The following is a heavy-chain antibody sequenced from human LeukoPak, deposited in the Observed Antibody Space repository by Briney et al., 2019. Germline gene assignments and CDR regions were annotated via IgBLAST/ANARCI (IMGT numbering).Heavy chain of an antibody. V-gene: IGHV1-46*01. Sequence: ASVKVSCKASGYTFTSYYMQWVRQAPGQGPEWMGIINPSGGSTSYAQKFQGRVTMTRDMSTSTVYMELSSLRSEDTAVYYCARVQSRYNYYYYMDVWGKGTTVTVSS. CDR2: INPSGGST. CDR1: GYTFTSYY. J-gene: IGHJ6*03. CDR3: ARVQSRYNYYYYMDV.